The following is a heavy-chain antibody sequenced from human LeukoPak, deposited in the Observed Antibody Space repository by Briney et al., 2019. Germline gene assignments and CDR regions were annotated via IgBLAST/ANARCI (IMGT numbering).Heavy chain of an antibody. Sequence: GGSLRLSCAASGFTFNSHAMSWVRQAPGRGLEWVSAISGSGGNTYYADSVEGRFTISRDNSKNTLYLQMDRLRVEDSAVYYCVRDGDIVVVITFDYWGQGTLVTVSS. CDR3: VRDGDIVVVITFDY. CDR1: GFTFNSHA. D-gene: IGHD3-22*01. V-gene: IGHV3-23*01. J-gene: IGHJ4*02. CDR2: ISGSGGNT.